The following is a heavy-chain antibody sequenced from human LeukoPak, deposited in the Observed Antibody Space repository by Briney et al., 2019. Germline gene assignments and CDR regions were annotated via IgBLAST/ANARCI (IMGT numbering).Heavy chain of an antibody. Sequence: ASVKVSCKASGGTFSSYAISWVRQDPGRGLEWMGGIIPIFGTANYAQKFQGRVTITTDESTSTAYMELSSLRSEDTAVYYCARVLEWLGAFDIWGQGTMVTVSS. J-gene: IGHJ3*02. CDR1: GGTFSSYA. V-gene: IGHV1-69*05. D-gene: IGHD3-3*01. CDR3: ARVLEWLGAFDI. CDR2: IIPIFGTA.